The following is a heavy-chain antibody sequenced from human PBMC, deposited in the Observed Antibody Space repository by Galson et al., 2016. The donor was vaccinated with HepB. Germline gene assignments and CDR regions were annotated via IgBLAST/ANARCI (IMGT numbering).Heavy chain of an antibody. J-gene: IGHJ4*02. CDR3: ARALGAATFRPLDC. V-gene: IGHV4-31*03. CDR1: GGSISSGGYY. Sequence: TLSLTCSVSGGSISSGGYYWSWIRQHPGKGLEWIGYIFRSGSTYYNPSLKSRVTISLDTSENQFSLRVSSVTAADTAMYYCARALGAATFRPLDCWGQGTLVTVSS. D-gene: IGHD6-13*01. CDR2: IFRSGST.